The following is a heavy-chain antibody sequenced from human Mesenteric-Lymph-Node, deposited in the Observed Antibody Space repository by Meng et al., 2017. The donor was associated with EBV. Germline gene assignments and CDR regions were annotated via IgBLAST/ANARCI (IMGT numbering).Heavy chain of an antibody. J-gene: IGHJ4*02. CDR1: GFTFSRSA. D-gene: IGHD4-23*01. CDR2: ISYDGNDK. Sequence: GESGGCVAQPGRSSRLSCAASGFTFSRSAMHWVRQAPGKGLEWVAVISYDGNDKKYADSVKGRFTISRDNFENTLYLQMSGLRAEDTAVYYCAKDDYGGSPFDYWGQGTLVTVSS. V-gene: IGHV3-30*04. CDR3: AKDDYGGSPFDY.